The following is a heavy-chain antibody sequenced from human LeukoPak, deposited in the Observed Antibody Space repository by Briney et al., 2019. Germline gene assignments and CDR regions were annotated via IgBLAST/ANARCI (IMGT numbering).Heavy chain of an antibody. CDR1: GFTFSSYE. CDR3: ARKYYGTGLYFLDS. J-gene: IGHJ4*02. D-gene: IGHD3-10*01. V-gene: IGHV3-48*03. Sequence: PGGSLRLSCAASGFTFSSYEMNWVRQAPGKGLEWISYIDSTSTTIYYADSVKGRFTISRDNAKNSLYLQMNSLRDEDTAVYYCARKYYGTGLYFLDSWGQGTLVTVSS. CDR2: IDSTSTTI.